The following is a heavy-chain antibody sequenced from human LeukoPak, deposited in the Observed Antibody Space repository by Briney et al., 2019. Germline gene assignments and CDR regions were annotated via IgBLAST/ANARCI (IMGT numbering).Heavy chain of an antibody. Sequence: GGSLRLSCAASGFTFSGYSMHWVRQAPGKGLEWISYISGSSTTISYADSVKGRFTIFRDNANHSVYLQMNSLRAEDTAVYYCARDPLDYRKYYYYGVDVWGQGTTVTVSS. D-gene: IGHD4-11*01. CDR1: GFTFSGYS. CDR3: ARDPLDYRKYYYYGVDV. V-gene: IGHV3-48*01. J-gene: IGHJ6*02. CDR2: ISGSSTTI.